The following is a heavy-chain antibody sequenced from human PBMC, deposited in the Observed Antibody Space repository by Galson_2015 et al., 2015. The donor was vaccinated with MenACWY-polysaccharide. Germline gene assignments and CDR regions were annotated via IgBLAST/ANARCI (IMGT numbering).Heavy chain of an antibody. J-gene: IGHJ5*02. CDR3: AREPTYSGSFGWFDP. CDR1: GGSVSSDTYY. CDR2: MSYSGRA. V-gene: IGHV4-61*01. Sequence: SETLSLTCTVSGGSVSSDTYYWSWLRQPPGKGLEWIGYMSYSGRANYNPSLKNRVTISIDTSKNQFFLRPSSVTAADTAVYYCAREPTYSGSFGWFDPWGQGTLVTVSS. D-gene: IGHD1-26*01.